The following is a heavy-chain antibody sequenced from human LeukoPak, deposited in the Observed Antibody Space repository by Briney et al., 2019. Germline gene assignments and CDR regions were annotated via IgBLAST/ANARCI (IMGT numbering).Heavy chain of an antibody. V-gene: IGHV1-46*01. D-gene: IGHD6-19*01. CDR1: GYTFTSYY. Sequence: SSVKGSCKASGYTFTSYYMHWVRQAPGQGLEWMGIINPSGGSTSYAQKFQGRVTMTRDMSTSTVYMELSSLRSEDTAVYYCASGLVRGPSTADDYWGQGTLVTVSS. CDR3: ASGLVRGPSTADDY. CDR2: INPSGGST. J-gene: IGHJ4*02.